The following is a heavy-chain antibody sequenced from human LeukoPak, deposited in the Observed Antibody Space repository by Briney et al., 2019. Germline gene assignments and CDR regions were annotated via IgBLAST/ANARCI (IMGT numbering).Heavy chain of an antibody. CDR2: VRNKANGYRT. V-gene: IGHV3-72*01. CDR1: GFTLSDHY. J-gene: IGHJ4*03. D-gene: IGHD2-15*01. CDR3: ARSGYCGAGTCHSGYFDY. Sequence: GGSLRLSCAASGFTLSDHYMDWVRQAPGKGLEWVGRVRNKANGYRTEYAASAEGRFTVSGDASKNSLYLQMNSLKTEDTAVYYCARSGYCGAGTCHSGYFDYWGLGTLVTVSS.